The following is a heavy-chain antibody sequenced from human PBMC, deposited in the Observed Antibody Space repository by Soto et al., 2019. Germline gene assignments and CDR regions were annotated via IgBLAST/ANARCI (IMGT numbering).Heavy chain of an antibody. Sequence: PGGSLRLSCEASGFSFSTFSMNWVRQAPGKGLEYVSVISSSSGYIYYADSVKGRFTVSRDNARNTLFLQMSGLREEDTAVYYCARHDLGDYYYYGLGVWGQGTTVTVSS. CDR1: GFSFSTFS. D-gene: IGHD3-3*01. J-gene: IGHJ6*02. CDR2: ISSSSGYI. V-gene: IGHV3-21*01. CDR3: ARHDLGDYYYYGLGV.